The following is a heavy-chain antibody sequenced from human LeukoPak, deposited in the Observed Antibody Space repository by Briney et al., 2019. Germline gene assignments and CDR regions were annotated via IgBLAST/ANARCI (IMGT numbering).Heavy chain of an antibody. D-gene: IGHD6-6*01. V-gene: IGHV4-39*07. CDR2: INHSGST. CDR1: GGSISSSSYY. Sequence: SETLSLTCTVSGGSISSSSYYWGWIRQPPGKGLEWIGEINHSGSTNYNPSLKSRATISVDTSKNQFSLKLSSVTAADTAVYYCARRILVRGAFDIWGQGTMVTVSS. CDR3: ARRILVRGAFDI. J-gene: IGHJ3*02.